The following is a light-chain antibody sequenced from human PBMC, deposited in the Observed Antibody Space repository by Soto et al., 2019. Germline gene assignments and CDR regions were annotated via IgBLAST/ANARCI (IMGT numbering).Light chain of an antibody. J-gene: IGLJ1*01. Sequence: QSELTQPPSASGTPGQRVTIPCSGSSSNIGSNTVNWYQQLPGTAPKLLIYSNNQRPSGVPDRFSGSKSGTSASLAISGLQSEDEADYYCAAWDDSLNGPGYVFGTGTKVTVL. CDR3: AAWDDSLNGPGYV. CDR1: SSNIGSNT. V-gene: IGLV1-44*01. CDR2: SNN.